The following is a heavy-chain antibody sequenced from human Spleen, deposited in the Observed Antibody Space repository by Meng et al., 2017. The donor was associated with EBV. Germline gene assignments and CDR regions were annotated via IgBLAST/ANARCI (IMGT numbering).Heavy chain of an antibody. CDR2: ISAYNGNT. V-gene: IGHV1-18*04. Sequence: QVQLVQSGAEVKKPGATVKVSCRTSGYTFTDYYVNWVRQAPGQGLEWMGWISAYNGNTNYAQKLQGRVTMTTDTSTSTAYMELRSLRSDDTAVYYCARGLIMVQGINNWFDPWGQGTLVTVSS. CDR1: GYTFTDYY. D-gene: IGHD3-10*01. J-gene: IGHJ5*02. CDR3: ARGLIMVQGINNWFDP.